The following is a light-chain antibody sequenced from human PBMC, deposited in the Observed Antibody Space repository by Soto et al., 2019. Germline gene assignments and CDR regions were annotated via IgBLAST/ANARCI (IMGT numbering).Light chain of an antibody. CDR2: KAS. CDR3: QQYSSYWT. J-gene: IGKJ1*01. Sequence: DIQMTQSPSTLSASVGDRVTITCRASQSISSWLAWYQQKRGKAPKLLIYKASSLSSGVPSRFSGSRSGAEFTLTISSLRPDDFATYYCQQYSSYWTFGQGTKVEIK. V-gene: IGKV1-5*03. CDR1: QSISSW.